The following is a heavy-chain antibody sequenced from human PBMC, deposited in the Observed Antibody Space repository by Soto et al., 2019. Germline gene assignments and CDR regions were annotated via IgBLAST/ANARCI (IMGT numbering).Heavy chain of an antibody. Sequence: ASVKVSCKVSGYTLTELSMHWVRQAPGKGLEWMGGFDPEDGETIYAQKFQGRVTMTEDTSTDTAYMELSSLRSEDTAVYYCAPQKGVTTQFDYWGQETLVTVLL. CDR2: FDPEDGET. J-gene: IGHJ4*02. D-gene: IGHD4-17*01. CDR1: GYTLTELS. V-gene: IGHV1-24*01. CDR3: APQKGVTTQFDY.